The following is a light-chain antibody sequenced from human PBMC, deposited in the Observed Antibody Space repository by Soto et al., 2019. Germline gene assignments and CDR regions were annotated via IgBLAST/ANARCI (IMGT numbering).Light chain of an antibody. CDR3: QQYDNIPLK. CDR2: DAS. CDR1: QDIKNY. J-gene: IGKJ4*02. Sequence: DIQMTQSPSSLSASVGDRVTITCQASQDIKNYLTWYQQKSGKAPKLLIYDASALETGVPSTFSGSGSGTDFTFTIKSMQTQDIAKYSCQQYDNIPLKFGGGTNVDIK. V-gene: IGKV1-33*01.